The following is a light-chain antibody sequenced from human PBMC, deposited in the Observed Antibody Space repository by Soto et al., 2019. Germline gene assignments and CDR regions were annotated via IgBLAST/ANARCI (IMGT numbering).Light chain of an antibody. CDR3: QQYGSSPPIT. J-gene: IGKJ5*01. V-gene: IGKV3-20*01. CDR2: GAS. CDR1: QSVSSSY. Sequence: EIVLTPSPGTLSLSPGERATLSCRASQSVSSSYLAWYQQKPGQAPRLLIYGASSRATGIPDRFSGSGSGTEFTLTISSLQPDDFATYYCQQYGSSPPITFGQGTRLEIK.